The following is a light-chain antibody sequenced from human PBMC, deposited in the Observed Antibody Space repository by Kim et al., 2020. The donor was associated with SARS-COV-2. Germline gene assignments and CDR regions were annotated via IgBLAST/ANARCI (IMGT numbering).Light chain of an antibody. CDR1: ESSSNL. J-gene: IGKJ1*01. CDR2: RAS. V-gene: IGKV1-5*03. Sequence: SVGDKITITWRASESSSNLLAWYQQKPGKAPKLLIYRASSLESGVPARFSGSGSGREFTLTISSLQPDDFATYFCQHYSNYPWTFGQGTKVDIK. CDR3: QHYSNYPWT.